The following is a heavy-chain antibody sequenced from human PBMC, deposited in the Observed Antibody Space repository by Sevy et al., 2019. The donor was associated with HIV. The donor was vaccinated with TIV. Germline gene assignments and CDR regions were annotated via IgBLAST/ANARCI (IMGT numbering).Heavy chain of an antibody. J-gene: IGHJ1*01. CDR2: INPNSGGT. V-gene: IGHV1-2*02. D-gene: IGHD3-22*01. CDR1: GYTFTGYY. Sequence: ASVKVSCKASGYTFTGYYMHWVRQAPGQGLEWMGWINPNSGGTNYAQKFQGRVTMTRDTSISTASMELSRLRSDDPAVYYCARVDTALVRYYDSSGYEYFQHWGQGTLVTVSS. CDR3: ARVDTALVRYYDSSGYEYFQH.